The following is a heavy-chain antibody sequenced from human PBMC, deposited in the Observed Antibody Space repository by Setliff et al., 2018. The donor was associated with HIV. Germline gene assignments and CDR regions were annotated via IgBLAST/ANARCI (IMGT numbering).Heavy chain of an antibody. D-gene: IGHD3-16*02. Sequence: GESLRLSCTGSGFSFSNYAMTWVRQTAGKGLEWVSSISGTGGSTYYADSVKGRFTISRDNPKNTVYLQMNSLRAEETAVYYCAKSTLTFGGSYRPDNWGQGTLVTVSS. CDR1: GFSFSNYA. CDR3: AKSTLTFGGSYRPDN. V-gene: IGHV3-23*01. CDR2: ISGTGGST. J-gene: IGHJ4*01.